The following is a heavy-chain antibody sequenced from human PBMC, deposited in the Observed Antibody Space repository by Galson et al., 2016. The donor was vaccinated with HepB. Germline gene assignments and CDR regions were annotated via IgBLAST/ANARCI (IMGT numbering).Heavy chain of an antibody. CDR2: IYYSGST. CDR3: ARLDFDFWSGYRDF. CDR1: GGSVSSSSDY. Sequence: SETLSLTCTVSGGSVSSSSDYWGWVRQPPGKGLEWIGSIYYSGSTYYTPSLKSRVTISVDTSTNQFSLKLSSVTAVDTAVYYCARLDFDFWSGYRDFWGQGTLVTVSS. J-gene: IGHJ4*02. V-gene: IGHV4-39*01. D-gene: IGHD3-3*01.